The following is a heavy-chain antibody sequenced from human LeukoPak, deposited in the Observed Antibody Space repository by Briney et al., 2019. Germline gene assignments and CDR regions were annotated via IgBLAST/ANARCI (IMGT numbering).Heavy chain of an antibody. D-gene: IGHD6-19*01. Sequence: PSETLSLTCAVYGGSFSGYYWSWIRQPPGKGLEWIGEINHSGSTNYNPSLKSRVTISVDTSKNQFSLKLSSVTAADTAVYYCARAQWLPYYFDYWGQGTLVTVSS. CDR1: GGSFSGYY. J-gene: IGHJ4*02. CDR3: ARAQWLPYYFDY. CDR2: INHSGST. V-gene: IGHV4-34*01.